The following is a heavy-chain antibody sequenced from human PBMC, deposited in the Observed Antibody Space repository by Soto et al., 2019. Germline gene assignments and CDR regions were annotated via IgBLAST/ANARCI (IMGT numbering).Heavy chain of an antibody. Sequence: PGGSLRLSCAASGFTFSSYGMHWVRQAPGKGLEWVAVISYDGSNKYYADSVKGRFTISRDNSKNTLYLQMNSLRAGDTAVYYCARDMGWNYGILTGYFNAHYYVLDVWGQGTTVIVSS. CDR2: ISYDGSNK. CDR3: ARDMGWNYGILTGYFNAHYYVLDV. D-gene: IGHD3-9*01. V-gene: IGHV3-30*03. J-gene: IGHJ6*02. CDR1: GFTFSSYG.